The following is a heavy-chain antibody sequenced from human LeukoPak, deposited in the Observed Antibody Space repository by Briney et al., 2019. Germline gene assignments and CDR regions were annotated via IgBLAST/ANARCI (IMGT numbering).Heavy chain of an antibody. CDR1: GYTFTSYY. D-gene: IGHD3-22*01. Sequence: ASVKVSCKASGYTFTSYYMHWVRQAPGQGLEWMGIINPSGGSTSYAQKFQGRVTMTRDTSTSTVYMELSSLRSEDTAVYCCASRWDDSSGFRIGIDAFDIWGQGTMVTVSS. CDR2: INPSGGST. V-gene: IGHV1-46*01. J-gene: IGHJ3*02. CDR3: ASRWDDSSGFRIGIDAFDI.